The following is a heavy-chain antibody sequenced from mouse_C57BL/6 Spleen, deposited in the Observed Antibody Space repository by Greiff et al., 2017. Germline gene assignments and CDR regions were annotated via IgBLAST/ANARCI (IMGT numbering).Heavy chain of an antibody. J-gene: IGHJ2*01. V-gene: IGHV1-80*01. D-gene: IGHD3-2*02. CDR1: GYAFSSYW. CDR2: IYPGDGDT. Sequence: VQLQQSGAELVKPGASVKISCKASGYAFSSYWMNWVKQRPGKGLEWIGQIYPGDGDTNYNGKFKGKATLTADKSSSTAYMQLSSLTSEDSAVYFCARRAAQGRDFDYWGQGTTLTVSS. CDR3: ARRAAQGRDFDY.